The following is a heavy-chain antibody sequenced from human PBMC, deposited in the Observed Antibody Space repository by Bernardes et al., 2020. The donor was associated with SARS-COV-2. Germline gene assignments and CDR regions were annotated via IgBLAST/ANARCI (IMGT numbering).Heavy chain of an antibody. J-gene: IGHJ6*02. CDR2: ISSSSSYI. Sequence: GGSLRLSCAASGFTFSSYSMNWVRQAPGKGLEWVSSISSSSSYIYYADSVKGRFTISRDNAKNSLYLQMNSLRAEDTAVYYCARDLRFLEWLPNSSYYYYYGMDVWGQGTTVTVSS. V-gene: IGHV3-21*01. D-gene: IGHD3-3*01. CDR1: GFTFSSYS. CDR3: ARDLRFLEWLPNSSYYYYYGMDV.